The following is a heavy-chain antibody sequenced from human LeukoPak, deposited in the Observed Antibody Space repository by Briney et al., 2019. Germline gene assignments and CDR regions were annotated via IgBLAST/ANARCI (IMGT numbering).Heavy chain of an antibody. J-gene: IGHJ6*03. Sequence: QPGRSLRLSCAASGFTFSSYAMHWVRQAPGKGLEWLSAISGSGGSTYYADSVKGRFTVSRDNSKNTLYLQMNSLRAEDTAVYYCAKDSGGGYYNYYYYYYMDVWGKGTTVTVSS. D-gene: IGHD3-9*01. CDR2: ISGSGGST. CDR1: GFTFSSYA. V-gene: IGHV3-23*01. CDR3: AKDSGGGYYNYYYYYYMDV.